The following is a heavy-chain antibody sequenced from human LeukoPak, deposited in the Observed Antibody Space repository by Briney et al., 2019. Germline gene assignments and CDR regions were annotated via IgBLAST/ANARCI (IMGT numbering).Heavy chain of an antibody. V-gene: IGHV1-69*13. CDR1: GGTFSSYA. J-gene: IGHJ4*02. CDR2: IIPIFGTA. Sequence: SVTVSCKASGGTFSSYAISWVRQAPGQGLEWMGGIIPIFGTANYAQKFQGRVTITADESTSTAYMELSSLRSEDTAVYYCARDPSSSEYYYDSSGHGDWGQGTLVTVSS. CDR3: ARDPSSSEYYYDSSGHGD. D-gene: IGHD3-22*01.